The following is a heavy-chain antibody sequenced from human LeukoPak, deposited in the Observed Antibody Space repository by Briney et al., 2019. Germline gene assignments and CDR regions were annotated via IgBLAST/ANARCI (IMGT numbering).Heavy chain of an antibody. D-gene: IGHD3-22*01. Sequence: GGSLRLSCAASGLGFSSFSFNWIRQAPGKGLEWVSSITPTTSYIYYADSVRGRFTISRENAKNSLYLQMNSLRAEDTAVYDCARLRRTSDSSGYYYYYDYWGQGTLVTVSS. CDR1: GLGFSSFS. CDR2: ITPTTSYI. J-gene: IGHJ4*02. CDR3: ARLRRTSDSSGYYYYYDY. V-gene: IGHV3-21*01.